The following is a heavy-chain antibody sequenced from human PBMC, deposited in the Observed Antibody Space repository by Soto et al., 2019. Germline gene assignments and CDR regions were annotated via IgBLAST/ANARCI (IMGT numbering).Heavy chain of an antibody. Sequence: QVQLVQSGAEVQKPGASVKVSCKGSGYTFTDYAMHWVRQAPGQRLEWMGWINGGNGNTKYSQKFQGRVTITRDTSESTAHMELSSLRSEDTAVYQCASSFGDYYGRGVWGQGTTVTVSS. CDR3: ASSFGDYYGRGV. CDR1: GYTFTDYA. D-gene: IGHD3-10*01. V-gene: IGHV1-3*01. J-gene: IGHJ6*02. CDR2: INGGNGNT.